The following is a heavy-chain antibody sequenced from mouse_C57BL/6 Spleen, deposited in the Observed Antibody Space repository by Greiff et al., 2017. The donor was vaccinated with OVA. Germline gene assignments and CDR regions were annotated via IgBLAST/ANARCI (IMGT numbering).Heavy chain of an antibody. CDR3: ARPEDYGSSYGYFDV. Sequence: EVMLVESGGGLVKPGGSLKLSCAASGFTFSDYGMHWVRQAPEKGLEWVAYISSGSSTIYYADTVKGRFTISRDNAKNTLFLQMTSLRSEDTAMYYCARPEDYGSSYGYFDVWGTGTTVTVSS. CDR2: ISSGSSTI. J-gene: IGHJ1*03. CDR1: GFTFSDYG. V-gene: IGHV5-17*01. D-gene: IGHD1-1*01.